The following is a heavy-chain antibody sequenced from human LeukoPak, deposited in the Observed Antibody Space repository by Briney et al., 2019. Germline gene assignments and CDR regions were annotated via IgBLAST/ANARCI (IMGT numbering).Heavy chain of an antibody. J-gene: IGHJ5*02. CDR2: ISGSGGST. D-gene: IGHD2-2*01. Sequence: GGSLRLSCAASGFTFSSHAMSWVRQAPGKGLEWVSAISGSGGSTYYADSVKGRFTISRDNSKNTLYLQMNSLRAEDTAVYYCAKPGVPAATWGWFDPWGQGTLVTVSS. V-gene: IGHV3-23*01. CDR3: AKPGVPAATWGWFDP. CDR1: GFTFSSHA.